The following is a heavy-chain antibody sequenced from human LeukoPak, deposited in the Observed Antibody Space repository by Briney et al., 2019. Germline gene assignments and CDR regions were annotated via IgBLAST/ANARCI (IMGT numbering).Heavy chain of an antibody. CDR3: ARQGAREQQLELDWYFDL. Sequence: PSETLSLTCTVSGGSMSSYYWSWIRQPPGKGLEWIGYIYYSGSTNYNPSLKSRVTISVDTSKNQFSLKLSSVTAADTAVYYCARQGAREQQLELDWYFDLWGRGTLVTVSS. V-gene: IGHV4-59*08. D-gene: IGHD6-13*01. J-gene: IGHJ2*01. CDR2: IYYSGST. CDR1: GGSMSSYY.